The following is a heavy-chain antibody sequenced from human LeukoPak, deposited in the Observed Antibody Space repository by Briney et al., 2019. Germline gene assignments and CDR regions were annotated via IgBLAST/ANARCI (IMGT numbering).Heavy chain of an antibody. CDR3: AKAKKGGIAVAGTYYFDY. CDR2: ISYDGSNK. V-gene: IGHV3-30*18. CDR1: GFIFSSYV. Sequence: GGSLRLSRAASGFIFSSYVMHWVRQAGARELAGVAVISYDGSNKYNAASVKGRFTISRDNFKNTRYLQMNSLRAEDTGVYYCAKAKKGGIAVAGTYYFDYWGQGTLVTVSS. D-gene: IGHD6-19*01. J-gene: IGHJ4*02.